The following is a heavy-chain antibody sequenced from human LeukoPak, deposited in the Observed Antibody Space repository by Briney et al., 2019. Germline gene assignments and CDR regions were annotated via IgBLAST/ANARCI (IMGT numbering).Heavy chain of an antibody. CDR2: IVVGSGNT. D-gene: IGHD6-13*01. CDR1: GFTFTSSA. V-gene: IGHV1-58*02. J-gene: IGHJ3*02. CDR3: AAKYSSSWYSNDAFDI. Sequence: VKVSCKASGFTFTSSAMQWVRQPRGQRLEWIGWIVVGSGNTNYAQKFQERVTITRDMSTSTAYMELSSLRSEDTAVYYCAAKYSSSWYSNDAFDIWGQGTMVTVSS.